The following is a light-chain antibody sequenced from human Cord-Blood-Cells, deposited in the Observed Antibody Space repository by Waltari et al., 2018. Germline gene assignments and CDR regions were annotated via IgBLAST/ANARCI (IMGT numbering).Light chain of an antibody. CDR1: QSISSH. Sequence: DIKMTHSPSSLSASVGDRVTIPCRASQSISSHLHGYQQKPGKAPRLLIYAASRLQSGVPSRFSGVGSGTDFTLTISSLQPENLATYYCQQRDSALTFGGGTKVEIK. CDR3: QQRDSALT. J-gene: IGKJ4*01. V-gene: IGKV1-39*01. CDR2: AAS.